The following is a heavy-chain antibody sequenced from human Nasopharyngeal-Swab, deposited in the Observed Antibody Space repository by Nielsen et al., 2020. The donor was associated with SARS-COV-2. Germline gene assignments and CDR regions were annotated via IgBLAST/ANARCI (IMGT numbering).Heavy chain of an antibody. V-gene: IGHV1-18*01. CDR2: ISTYNGNT. D-gene: IGHD6-19*01. CDR1: GYTFTSYG. Sequence: ASVKVSCKASGYTFTSYGISWVRHAPGQRLEWMGWISTYNGNTNYAQKLQGRVTMTTDTSTSTAYMELRSLRSDDTAVYYCARAVGQQWLVRRNYFDYWGQGTLVTVSS. CDR3: ARAVGQQWLVRRNYFDY. J-gene: IGHJ4*02.